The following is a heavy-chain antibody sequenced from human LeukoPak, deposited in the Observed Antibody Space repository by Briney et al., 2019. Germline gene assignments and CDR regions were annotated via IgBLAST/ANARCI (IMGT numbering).Heavy chain of an antibody. D-gene: IGHD3-10*01. CDR3: AKEDYGSGSFDY. CDR1: GFTFSSYG. CDR2: IWYDGSNK. J-gene: IGHJ4*02. Sequence: PGRSLRLSCAASGFTFSSYGMHWVRQAPGKGLEWVAVIWYDGSNKYYADSVKGRFTISRDNSKNTLHLQMNSLRAEDTAVYYCAKEDYGSGSFDYWGQGTPVTVSS. V-gene: IGHV3-33*06.